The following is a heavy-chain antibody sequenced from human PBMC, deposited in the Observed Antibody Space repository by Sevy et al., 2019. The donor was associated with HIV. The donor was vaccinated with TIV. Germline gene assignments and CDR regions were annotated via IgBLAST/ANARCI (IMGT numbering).Heavy chain of an antibody. CDR2: IHYRGIT. CDR3: ARHVDARWFDP. V-gene: IGHV4-59*08. Sequence: SETLSLTCTDSDASITSHYWSWIGQPPGKGLEWIGYIHYRGITNYQPSLKSQATISVDTSKNKFCLKLSSVTAADTAVYYCARHVDARWFDPWGQGSLVTVSS. D-gene: IGHD2-2*01. J-gene: IGHJ5*02. CDR1: DASITSHY.